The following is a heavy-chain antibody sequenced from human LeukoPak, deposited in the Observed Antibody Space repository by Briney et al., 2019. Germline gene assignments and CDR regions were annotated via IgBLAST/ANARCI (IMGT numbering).Heavy chain of an antibody. V-gene: IGHV3-23*01. Sequence: GGSLRLSCAASGFTFSSYAMSWVRQAPGKGLEWVSAISGSGGSTYYADSVKGRFTTSRDNSKNTLYLQMNSLRAEDTAVYYCAKGGVYSGSYWGPDYWGQGTLVTVSS. D-gene: IGHD1-26*01. CDR2: ISGSGGST. J-gene: IGHJ4*02. CDR1: GFTFSSYA. CDR3: AKGGVYSGSYWGPDY.